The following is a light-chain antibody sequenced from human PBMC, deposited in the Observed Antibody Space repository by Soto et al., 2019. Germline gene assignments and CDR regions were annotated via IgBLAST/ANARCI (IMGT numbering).Light chain of an antibody. CDR1: SSDVGGYNY. Sequence: IIRTETSSDVGGYNYVSWYQQHPGKAPKLMIYDVSNRPSGVSNRFSGSKSGNTASLTISGLQAEDEADYYCSSYTSSSTSLYVFGTGTKVTVL. J-gene: IGLJ1*01. CDR2: DVS. V-gene: IGLV2-14*04. CDR3: SSYTSSSTSLYV.